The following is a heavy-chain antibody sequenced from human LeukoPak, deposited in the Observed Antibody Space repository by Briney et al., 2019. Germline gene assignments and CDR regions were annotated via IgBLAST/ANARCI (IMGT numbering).Heavy chain of an antibody. Sequence: PGGSLRLSCAASGFTFSSYGMHWVRQAPGKGLEWVAVISYDGSNKYYADSVKGRFTISRDNSKNTLYLQMNSLRAEDTAVYYCARSGVYIVAMYYFDYWGQGTLVTVSS. CDR1: GFTFSSYG. CDR3: ARSGVYIVAMYYFDY. CDR2: ISYDGSNK. D-gene: IGHD5-12*01. J-gene: IGHJ4*02. V-gene: IGHV3-30*03.